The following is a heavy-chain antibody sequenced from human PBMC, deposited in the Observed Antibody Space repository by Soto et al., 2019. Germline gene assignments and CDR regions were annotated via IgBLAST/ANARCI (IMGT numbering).Heavy chain of an antibody. CDR2: IYHSGST. CDR3: ARASPVFGMDV. V-gene: IGHV4-30-2*01. J-gene: IGHJ6*02. Sequence: PSETLSLTCAVSGGSISSGGHSWSWIRQPPGKGLEWIGDIYHSGSTNYNPSLKSRVSISVDRSKNQFSLKLSSVTAADTAVYYCARASPVFGMDVWGQGTTVTVSS. CDR1: GGSISSGGHS.